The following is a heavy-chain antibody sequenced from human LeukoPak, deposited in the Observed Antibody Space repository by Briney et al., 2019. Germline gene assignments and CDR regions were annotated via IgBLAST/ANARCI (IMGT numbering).Heavy chain of an antibody. CDR2: ISYDGSNQ. CDR3: AKAHTVTTLYWFDP. V-gene: IGHV3-30*18. D-gene: IGHD4-17*01. CDR1: GFTFSSYG. Sequence: GGFLRLSCAASGFTFSSYGMHWVRQAPGKGLEWVAVISYDGSNQYYADSVKGRFTISRDNSKNTLYLQMNSLRGADTAVYYCAKAHTVTTLYWFDPWGQGTLVTVSS. J-gene: IGHJ5*02.